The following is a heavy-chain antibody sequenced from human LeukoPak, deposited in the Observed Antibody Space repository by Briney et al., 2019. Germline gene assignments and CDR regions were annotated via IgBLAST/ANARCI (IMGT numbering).Heavy chain of an antibody. CDR3: ARQGRGSDSSAYYGDF. J-gene: IGHJ4*02. Sequence: PGESLRISCKGSGYSFTSYWISWVRQMPGKGPEWMGIIYPGDSETRYSPSFQGQVTISVDKSISTAYLQWSSLKASDTAVYYCARQGRGSDSSAYYGDFWGQGTLVTVSS. D-gene: IGHD3-22*01. CDR1: GYSFTSYW. V-gene: IGHV5-51*01. CDR2: IYPGDSET.